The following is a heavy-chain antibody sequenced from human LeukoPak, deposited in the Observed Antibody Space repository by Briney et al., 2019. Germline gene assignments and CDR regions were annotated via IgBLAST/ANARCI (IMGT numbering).Heavy chain of an antibody. J-gene: IGHJ3*02. D-gene: IGHD6-19*01. V-gene: IGHV4-34*01. Sequence: PSETLSLTCAVYGGSFSGYYWSWIRQPPGKGLEWIGEINHSGSTNYNPSLKSRVTISVDTSKNQFSLKLSSVTAADTAVHYCNSGRKGAFDIWGQGTMVTVSS. CDR3: NSGRKGAFDI. CDR2: INHSGST. CDR1: GGSFSGYY.